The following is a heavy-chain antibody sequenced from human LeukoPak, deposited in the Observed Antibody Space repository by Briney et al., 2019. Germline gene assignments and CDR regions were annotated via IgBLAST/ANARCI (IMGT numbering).Heavy chain of an antibody. Sequence: GEALKISCKGSGYSFINYWIGWVRQMPGKGLEWMGISYPGDSDTRYSPSFQGQVTISADKSISTAYLQWASLKASDTAMYYCARGTDGDFSRGLDYWGQGTLVTVSS. J-gene: IGHJ4*02. D-gene: IGHD2-8*02. CDR2: SYPGDSDT. CDR1: GYSFINYW. V-gene: IGHV5-51*01. CDR3: ARGTDGDFSRGLDY.